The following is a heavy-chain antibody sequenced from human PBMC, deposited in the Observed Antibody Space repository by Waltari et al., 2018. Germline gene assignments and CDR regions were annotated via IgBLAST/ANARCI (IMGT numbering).Heavy chain of an antibody. Sequence: QVQLVESGGGVVQPGRSLRLSCAASGFTFSSYGMHWVRQAPGKGLEWVAVIWYDGVNKYYADSVKGRFTISRDNSKNTLYLQMNSLRAEDTAVYYCARVGSSSWPFDYWGQGTLVTVSS. V-gene: IGHV3-33*01. CDR1: GFTFSSYG. CDR2: IWYDGVNK. D-gene: IGHD6-13*01. J-gene: IGHJ4*02. CDR3: ARVGSSSWPFDY.